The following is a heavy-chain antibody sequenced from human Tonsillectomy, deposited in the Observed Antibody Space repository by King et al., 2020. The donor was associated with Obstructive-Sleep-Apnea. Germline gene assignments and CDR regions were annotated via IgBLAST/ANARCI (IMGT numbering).Heavy chain of an antibody. CDR1: GFTFSYFA. D-gene: IGHD5-12*01. V-gene: IGHV3-30*04. CDR3: ARDDASRFGYEVPGETFQH. J-gene: IGHJ1*01. Sequence: VQLVESGGGMVKPGRSLRVSCAASGFTFSYFAMHWVRQAPGTGLEWVAFISSDGGNEHYADSVKGRFTISRDNSKNTLYLEMNSLRTEDTAVYYCARDDASRFGYEVPGETFQHWGQGTLVTVSS. CDR2: ISSDGGNE.